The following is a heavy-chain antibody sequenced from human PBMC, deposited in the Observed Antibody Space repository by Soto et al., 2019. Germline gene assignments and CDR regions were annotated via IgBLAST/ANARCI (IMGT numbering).Heavy chain of an antibody. Sequence: QVQLVQSGAEVKKPGSSVKVSCRASGGTFSNYAINWVRQAPGQGLEWMGRIIPIFDTANYPQKVQGRLTITVDQSTTTPCMELSSLSSGDTAGYFCARGAAVVAAPYFDYWGQGTLVTVSS. CDR1: GGTFSNYA. CDR3: ARGAAVVAAPYFDY. V-gene: IGHV1-69*18. D-gene: IGHD6-6*01. J-gene: IGHJ4*02. CDR2: IIPIFDTA.